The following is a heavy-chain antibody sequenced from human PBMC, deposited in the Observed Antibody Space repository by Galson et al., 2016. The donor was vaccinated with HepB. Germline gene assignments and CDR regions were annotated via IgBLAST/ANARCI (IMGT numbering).Heavy chain of an antibody. CDR1: GYSFSNYG. J-gene: IGHJ5*02. Sequence: SVKVSCKASGYSFSNYGITWVRQAPGQGLEWMGCINTETGNTYYAQNLQGRVTMTTDTSTSTAFMDLRSLRSDDTAVYYCARAKYSSLGWFDPWGQGTLVTVSS. V-gene: IGHV1-18*01. CDR2: INTETGNT. D-gene: IGHD6-6*01. CDR3: ARAKYSSLGWFDP.